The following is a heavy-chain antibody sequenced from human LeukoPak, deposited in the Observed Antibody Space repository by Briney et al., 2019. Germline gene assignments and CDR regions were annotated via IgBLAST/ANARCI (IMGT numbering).Heavy chain of an antibody. V-gene: IGHV3-23*01. CDR2: INDSGGSE. CDR3: ARGVSGWPYYLDY. Sequence: GGSLRLSCAASGFTFSNSVMSWVRQAPGKGLEWVSSINDSGGSEYYADSVKGRFTISRDNSKNTLYLQMNSLRAEDTAVYYCARGVSGWPYYLDYWGQGALVTVSS. D-gene: IGHD6-19*01. J-gene: IGHJ4*02. CDR1: GFTFSNSV.